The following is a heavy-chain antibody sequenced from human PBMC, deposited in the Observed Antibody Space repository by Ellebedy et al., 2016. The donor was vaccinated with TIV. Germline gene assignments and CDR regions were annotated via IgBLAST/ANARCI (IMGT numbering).Heavy chain of an antibody. J-gene: IGHJ4*02. Sequence: GGSLRLXCAASGFTFSSYAMSWVRQAPGKGLEWVSAISGSGGSTYYADSVKGRFTISRDNSKNTLYLQMNSLRAEDTAVYYCAKGYREMGVVVVAATEADSDYWGQGTLVTVSS. V-gene: IGHV3-23*01. CDR3: AKGYREMGVVVVAATEADSDY. D-gene: IGHD2-15*01. CDR2: ISGSGGST. CDR1: GFTFSSYA.